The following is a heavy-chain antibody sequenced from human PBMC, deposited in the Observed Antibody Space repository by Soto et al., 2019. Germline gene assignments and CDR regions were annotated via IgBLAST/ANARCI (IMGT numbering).Heavy chain of an antibody. CDR3: ARDHPLSYYYGMDV. CDR1: GDTVTGYY. V-gene: IGHV1-2*04. J-gene: IGHJ6*02. Sequence: SVEVGCEASGDTVTGYYMHWLRQDPGQGLEWMGWINPNSGGTNYTQKFQGWVTMTRDTSISTAYMELSRLRSDDTAVYYRARDHPLSYYYGMDVWGQGTTVSVSS. CDR2: INPNSGGT.